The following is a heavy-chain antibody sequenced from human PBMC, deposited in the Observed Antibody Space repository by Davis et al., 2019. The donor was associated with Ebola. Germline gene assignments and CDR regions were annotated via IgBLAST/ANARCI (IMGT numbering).Heavy chain of an antibody. Sequence: ASVKVSCKASGYTFTGYYMHWVRQAPGQGLEWMGWINPNSGGTNYAQKFQGWVTMTRDTSISTAYMELSRLRSEDTAVYYCARRIAARPNWFDPWGQGTLVTVSS. J-gene: IGHJ5*02. CDR1: GYTFTGYY. V-gene: IGHV1-2*04. D-gene: IGHD6-6*01. CDR3: ARRIAARPNWFDP. CDR2: INPNSGGT.